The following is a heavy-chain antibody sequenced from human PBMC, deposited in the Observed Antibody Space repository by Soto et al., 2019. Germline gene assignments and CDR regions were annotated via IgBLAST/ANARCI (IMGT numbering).Heavy chain of an antibody. V-gene: IGHV3-64*01. Sequence: EVQLVESGGGLVQPGGSLRLSRAASGFTFSSYAMHWVRQAPGKGLEYVSAISSNGGSTYYANSVKGRFTISRDNSKNTLYLQMGSLRAEDMAVYYCARGPYYYYYMDVWGKGTTVTVSS. CDR3: ARGPYYYYYMDV. J-gene: IGHJ6*03. CDR2: ISSNGGST. CDR1: GFTFSSYA.